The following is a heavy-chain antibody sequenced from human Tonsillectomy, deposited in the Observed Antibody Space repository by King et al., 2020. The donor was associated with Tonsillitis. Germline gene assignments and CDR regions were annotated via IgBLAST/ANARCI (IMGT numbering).Heavy chain of an antibody. CDR3: ELDNFDSGSYYPAVYFDY. J-gene: IGHJ4*02. V-gene: IGHV3-7*03. CDR1: GFTFSAYW. CDR2: IKQDGSEK. Sequence: VQLVESGGGLVQPGGSLRLSCAASGFTFSAYWMSWVRQAPGKGLEWVANIKQDGSEKYYVESVKGRFTISRDDSKNSLYLRMNSLRVEDTAVYYCELDNFDSGSYYPAVYFDYCVQGALVTVSS. D-gene: IGHD3-22*01.